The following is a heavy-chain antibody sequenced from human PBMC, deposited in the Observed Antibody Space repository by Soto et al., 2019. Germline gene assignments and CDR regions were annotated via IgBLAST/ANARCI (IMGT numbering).Heavy chain of an antibody. CDR2: ISWDGGST. CDR3: AKGKVWFGAGDFYGMDV. Sequence: PGGSLRLSCAASGFTFDDYTMHWVRQAPGKGLEWVSLISWDGGSTYYADSVKGRFTISRDNSKNSLYLQMNSLRTEDTALYYCAKGKVWFGAGDFYGMDVWGQGTTVTVSS. V-gene: IGHV3-43*01. CDR1: GFTFDDYT. J-gene: IGHJ6*02. D-gene: IGHD3-10*01.